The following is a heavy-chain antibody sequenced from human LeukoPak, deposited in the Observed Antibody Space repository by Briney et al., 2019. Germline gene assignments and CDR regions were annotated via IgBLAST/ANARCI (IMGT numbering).Heavy chain of an antibody. D-gene: IGHD3-10*02. V-gene: IGHV3-23*01. Sequence: GGSLRLSCAASGFTFSTYAMTWVRQAPGKGLEWVSAISGSGGSTYYADSVKGRFTISRDNAKNSLYLRMNSLRAEDTAVYYCAELGITMIGGVWGKGTTVTISS. CDR3: AELGITMIGGV. CDR2: ISGSGGST. J-gene: IGHJ6*04. CDR1: GFTFSTYA.